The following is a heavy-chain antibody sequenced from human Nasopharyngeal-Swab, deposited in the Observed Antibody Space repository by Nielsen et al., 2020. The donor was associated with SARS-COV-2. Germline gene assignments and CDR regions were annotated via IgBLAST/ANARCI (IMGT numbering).Heavy chain of an antibody. Sequence: GESLKISCAASGFTFSDYYMSWIRQAPGKGLEWVSYISSSGSTIYYADSVKGRFTISRDNAKNSLYLQMNSLRAEDTAVYYCAKDLGYCSSTSCRPADAFDIWGQGTMVTVSS. V-gene: IGHV3-11*01. CDR1: GFTFSDYY. J-gene: IGHJ3*02. D-gene: IGHD2-2*01. CDR2: ISSSGSTI. CDR3: AKDLGYCSSTSCRPADAFDI.